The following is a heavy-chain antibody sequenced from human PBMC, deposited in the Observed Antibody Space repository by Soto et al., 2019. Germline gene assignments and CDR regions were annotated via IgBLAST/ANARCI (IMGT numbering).Heavy chain of an antibody. D-gene: IGHD3-10*01. Sequence: GGSLRLSCAASGFTFSFYGMYWVRQAPGKGLEWVAVIWHDGSNKYYGESVKGRFTISRDNSKNTLYLQMDRLRAEDTAVYYCARDFTSNWSPGFWGQGT. V-gene: IGHV3-33*01. CDR1: GFTFSFYG. J-gene: IGHJ4*02. CDR2: IWHDGSNK. CDR3: ARDFTSNWSPGF.